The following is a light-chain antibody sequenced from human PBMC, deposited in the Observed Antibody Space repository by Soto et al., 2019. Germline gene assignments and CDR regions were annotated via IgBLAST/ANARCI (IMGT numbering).Light chain of an antibody. J-gene: IGKJ2*01. CDR3: QQSYSTPYT. Sequence: DIQMTQSPSYLSASVGDSVTITCRASQNINNNLNWYQQKPGKAPKLLIYVSTTLQRGAPSRFSGSGYGTDFPLTITSLQPEDFATYYCQQSYSTPYTFGQGTDLEI. CDR1: QNINNN. V-gene: IGKV1-39*01. CDR2: VST.